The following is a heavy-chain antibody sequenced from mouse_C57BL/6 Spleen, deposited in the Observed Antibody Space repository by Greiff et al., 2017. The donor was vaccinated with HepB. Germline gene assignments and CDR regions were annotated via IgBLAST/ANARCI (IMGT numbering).Heavy chain of an antibody. CDR2: ISSGGSYT. V-gene: IGHV5-6*01. CDR3: ARHDTVVAHWYFDV. D-gene: IGHD1-1*01. CDR1: GFTFSSYG. J-gene: IGHJ1*03. Sequence: EVMLVDSGGDLVKPGGSLKLSCAASGFTFSSYGMSWVRQTPDKRLEWVATISSGGSYTYYPDSVKGRFTISRDNAKNTLYLQMSSLKSEDTAMYYCARHDTVVAHWYFDVWGTGTTVTVSS.